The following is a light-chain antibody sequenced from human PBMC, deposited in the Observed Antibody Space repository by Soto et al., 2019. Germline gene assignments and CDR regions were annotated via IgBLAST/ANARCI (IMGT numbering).Light chain of an antibody. Sequence: QAVVTQEPSLTVSAEGRVTLTCASSTGAVTGSYYPNWFQQKPGQAPRARVDSTSNNHSWKPARFSGSLLVGKAALTLSGVQPEDDAEYYCLLYYGGAVVFGGGTELTAL. CDR1: TGAVTGSYY. CDR2: STS. V-gene: IGLV7-43*01. J-gene: IGLJ2*01. CDR3: LLYYGGAVV.